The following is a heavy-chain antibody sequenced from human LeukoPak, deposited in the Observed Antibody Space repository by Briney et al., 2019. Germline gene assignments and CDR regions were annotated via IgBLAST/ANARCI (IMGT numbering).Heavy chain of an antibody. CDR1: GFTFSSYA. CDR2: ISYDGSNK. J-gene: IGHJ4*02. Sequence: GGSLRLSCAASGFTFSSYAMHWVRQAPGKGLEWVAVISYDGSNKYYADSVKGRFTISRDNSRNTLYLQMNSLRAEDTAVYYCARGSGYLETFDYWGQGTLVTVSS. D-gene: IGHD3-22*01. CDR3: ARGSGYLETFDY. V-gene: IGHV3-30*04.